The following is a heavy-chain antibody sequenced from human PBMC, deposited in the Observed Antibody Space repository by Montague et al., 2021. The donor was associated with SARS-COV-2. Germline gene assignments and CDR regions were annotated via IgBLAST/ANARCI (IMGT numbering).Heavy chain of an antibody. D-gene: IGHD2/OR15-2a*01. V-gene: IGHV4-61*03. Sequence: SETLSLTCTVSGGSVNSGSLYWSWIRQPPGKGLEWIGYLYYGGSINYNPSLKSRVTISVDTSKNDFSLKLSSVTAADTAVYFCARAYYGVNDAFDIWGHGIMVTASS. CDR2: LYYGGSI. J-gene: IGHJ3*02. CDR3: ARAYYGVNDAFDI. CDR1: GGSVNSGSLY.